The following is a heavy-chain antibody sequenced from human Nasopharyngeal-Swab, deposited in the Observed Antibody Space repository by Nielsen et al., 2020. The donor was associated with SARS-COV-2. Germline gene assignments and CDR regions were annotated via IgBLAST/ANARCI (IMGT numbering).Heavy chain of an antibody. CDR1: GYTFIGYY. CDR2: IDPNNGAT. CDR3: ASGSMIAFGGITGKFDY. V-gene: IGHV1-2*02. D-gene: IGHD3-16*01. Sequence: APVKVSCKASGYTFIGYYIHWVRQAPGQGLEWLGWIDPNNGATKYAQTFQGRISVTRDTSFSTAYMELSGLRSDDTAVYYCASGSMIAFGGITGKFDYWGQGTLVIVSP. J-gene: IGHJ4*02.